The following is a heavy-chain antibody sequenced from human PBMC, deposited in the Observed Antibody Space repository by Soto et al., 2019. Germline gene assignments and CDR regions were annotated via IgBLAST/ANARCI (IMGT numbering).Heavy chain of an antibody. J-gene: IGHJ4*02. CDR1: GGSISSYY. CDR3: ARDSSGWSMDGGYFDY. D-gene: IGHD6-19*01. CDR2: IYYSGST. V-gene: IGHV4-59*01. Sequence: PSETLSLTCTVSGGSISSYYWSWFRQPPGKGLEWIGYIYYSGSTNYNPSLKSRVTISVDTSKNQFSLKLSSVTAADTAVYYCARDSSGWSMDGGYFDYWGQGTLVTVSS.